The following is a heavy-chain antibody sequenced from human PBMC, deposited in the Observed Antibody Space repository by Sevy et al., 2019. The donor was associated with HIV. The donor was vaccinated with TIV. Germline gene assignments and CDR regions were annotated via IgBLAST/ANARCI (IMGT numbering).Heavy chain of an antibody. V-gene: IGHV3-49*04. J-gene: IGHJ4*02. CDR1: GFTFGDYA. D-gene: IGHD3-3*01. Sequence: GGSLRLSCTASGFTFGDYAMSWVRQAPGKGLEWVGFIRSKAYGGTTEYAASVKGRFTISRDDSKSIAYLQMNSLKTEDTAVYYCTRGRDIDFWSGYYGYWGQRTLVTVSS. CDR2: IRSKAYGGTT. CDR3: TRGRDIDFWSGYYGY.